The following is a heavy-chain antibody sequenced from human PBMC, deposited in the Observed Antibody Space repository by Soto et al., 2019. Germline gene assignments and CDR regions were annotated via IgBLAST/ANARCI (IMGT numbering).Heavy chain of an antibody. D-gene: IGHD3-10*01. CDR3: ARYDSGSDSHAYYSMEV. CDR1: GFTFSSYS. J-gene: IGHJ6*03. CDR2: ISSSGSYI. Sequence: GGSLRLSCAASGFTFSSYSMNWVRQAPGKGLEWVSSISSSGSYIYYADSVKGRFTISRDNAKNSLHLQMNSLRAEDTAVYYCARYDSGSDSHAYYSMEVWGKGTTVTVSS. V-gene: IGHV3-21*01.